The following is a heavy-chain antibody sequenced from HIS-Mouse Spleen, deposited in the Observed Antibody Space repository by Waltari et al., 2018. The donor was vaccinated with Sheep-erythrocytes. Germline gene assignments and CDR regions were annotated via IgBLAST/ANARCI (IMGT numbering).Heavy chain of an antibody. J-gene: IGHJ6*02. CDR2: IKQDGSDK. Sequence: EVQLVESGGGLVQPGGSLRLSCAASGFTFSSYWMSWVRQAPGKGLEWVANIKQDGSDKYYVDSVKGRFTISRDNAKNSLYLQMNSLRAEDTAVYYCARDIILRSSGMDVWGQGTTVTVSS. D-gene: IGHD3-3*01. V-gene: IGHV3-7*01. CDR3: ARDIILRSSGMDV. CDR1: GFTFSSYW.